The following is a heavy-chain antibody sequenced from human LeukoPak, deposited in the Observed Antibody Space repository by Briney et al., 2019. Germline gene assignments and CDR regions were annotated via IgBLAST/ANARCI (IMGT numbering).Heavy chain of an antibody. J-gene: IGHJ4*02. CDR3: AREYYDSSGYSDY. D-gene: IGHD3-22*01. V-gene: IGHV3-7*01. Sequence: GGSLRLSCAASGFTFSSFWMSWVRQAPGKGLEWVANIKQDGSEEYFVDSVKGRFTISRDNAKNSLYLQMNSLRAEDTAVYYCAREYYDSSGYSDYWGQGTLVTVS. CDR2: IKQDGSEE. CDR1: GFTFSSFW.